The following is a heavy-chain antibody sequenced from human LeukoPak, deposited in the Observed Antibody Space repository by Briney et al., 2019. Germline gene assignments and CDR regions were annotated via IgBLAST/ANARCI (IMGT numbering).Heavy chain of an antibody. V-gene: IGHV3-30*18. Sequence: PGGSLRLSCAASGFTFSSYGMHWVRQAPGKGLEWVAVTAYDGSNKYYADSVKGRFTISRDNSKNTLYLQINSLRTEDTAVYYCAKESALYSGGGYFDYWGQGTLVTVSS. J-gene: IGHJ4*02. D-gene: IGHD2-8*01. CDR3: AKESALYSGGGYFDY. CDR2: TAYDGSNK. CDR1: GFTFSSYG.